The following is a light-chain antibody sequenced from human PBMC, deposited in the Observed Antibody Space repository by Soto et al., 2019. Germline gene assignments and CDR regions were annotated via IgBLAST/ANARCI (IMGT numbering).Light chain of an antibody. CDR2: LGS. CDR3: MQALQTPIT. J-gene: IGKJ5*01. V-gene: IGKV2-28*01. CDR1: QSLLHSNGYNY. Sequence: DIVMTQSPLSLTVTTGDPAAISCRSSQSLLHSNGYNYLDWYLQKPGQSPQLLIYLGSNRASGVPDRFSGSGSGTDFTLKISRVEAEDVGVYYCMQALQTPITFGQGTRLEI.